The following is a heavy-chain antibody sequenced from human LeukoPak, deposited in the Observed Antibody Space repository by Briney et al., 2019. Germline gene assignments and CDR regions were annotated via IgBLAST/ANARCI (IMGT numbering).Heavy chain of an antibody. V-gene: IGHV1-58*02. CDR3: AADGHDCSGGSCQGY. D-gene: IGHD2-15*01. J-gene: IGHJ4*02. CDR1: GFTFTSSA. Sequence: GASVKVSCKASGFTFTSSAMQWVRQARGQRLEWIGWIVVGSGNTNYAQKFQERVTITGDMSTSTAYMELSSLRSEDTAVYYCAADGHDCSGGSCQGYWGQGTLVPVSS. CDR2: IVVGSGNT.